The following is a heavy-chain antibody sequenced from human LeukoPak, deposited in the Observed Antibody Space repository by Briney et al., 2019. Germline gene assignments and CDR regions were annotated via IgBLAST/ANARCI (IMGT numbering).Heavy chain of an antibody. CDR3: ARDSVDIAAAPYWFDP. Sequence: PSETLSLTCTVSGGSISSYYWSWIRQPAGKGLEWIGRIYTSGSTNYNPSLKSRVTMSVDTSKNQFSLKLSSVTAADTAVYYCARDSVDIAAAPYWFDPWGQGTLVTVSS. CDR2: IYTSGST. J-gene: IGHJ5*02. CDR1: GGSISSYY. V-gene: IGHV4-4*07. D-gene: IGHD6-13*01.